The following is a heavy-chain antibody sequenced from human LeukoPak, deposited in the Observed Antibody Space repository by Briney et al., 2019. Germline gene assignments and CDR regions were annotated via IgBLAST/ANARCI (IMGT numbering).Heavy chain of an antibody. D-gene: IGHD3-16*01. V-gene: IGHV3-48*01. CDR1: GFTLSSYS. Sequence: PGGSLRLSCAASGFTLSSYSMNWVRQAPGKGLEWVSYITGSSSTISYADSVKGRFTNSRDNARNSLYLQMNSLRAEDTAVYYCATDRHWAFDYWGQGTLVTVSS. CDR3: ATDRHWAFDY. J-gene: IGHJ4*02. CDR2: ITGSSSTI.